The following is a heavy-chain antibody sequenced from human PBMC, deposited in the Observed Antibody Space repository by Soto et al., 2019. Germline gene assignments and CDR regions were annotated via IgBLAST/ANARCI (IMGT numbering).Heavy chain of an antibody. CDR2: FDAGDGNT. V-gene: IGHV1-3*01. CDR1: GYTFTSYA. CDR3: ATDWGIAVAGL. J-gene: IGHJ4*02. D-gene: IGHD6-19*01. Sequence: ASVKVSCKASGYTFTSYAMHWVRQAPGQGLEWMGGFDAGDGNTKYAQKFQGRVTMTKDTSTDTAYMELSSLRSEDTAVYYCATDWGIAVAGLWGQGTLVTVSS.